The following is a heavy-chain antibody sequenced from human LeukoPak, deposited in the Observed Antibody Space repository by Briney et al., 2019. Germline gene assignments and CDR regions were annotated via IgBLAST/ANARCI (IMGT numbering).Heavy chain of an antibody. J-gene: IGHJ5*02. V-gene: IGHV4-38-2*02. D-gene: IGHD3-10*01. Sequence: SETLSLTCTVSGYSISSGYYWGWIRQPPGKGLEWIGSIYHSGSTYYNPSLKSRVTISVDTSKNQFSLKLSSVTAAATAVYYWARDVRVRGPNWFDPWGQGTLVTGSS. CDR2: IYHSGST. CDR1: GYSISSGYY. CDR3: ARDVRVRGPNWFDP.